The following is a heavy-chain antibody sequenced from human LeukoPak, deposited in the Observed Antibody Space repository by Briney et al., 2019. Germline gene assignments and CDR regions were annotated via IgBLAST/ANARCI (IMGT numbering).Heavy chain of an antibody. CDR1: GFTFNTYA. D-gene: IGHD3-16*02. J-gene: IGHJ4*02. CDR2: INHSGST. Sequence: GSLRLSCATSGFTFNTYAMSWVRQPPGKGLEWIGEINHSGSTNYNPSLKSRVTISVDTSKNQFSLKLSSVTAADTAVYYCARIRVYDYVWGSYRYRPISTDYWGQGTLVTVSS. CDR3: ARIRVYDYVWGSYRYRPISTDY. V-gene: IGHV4-34*01.